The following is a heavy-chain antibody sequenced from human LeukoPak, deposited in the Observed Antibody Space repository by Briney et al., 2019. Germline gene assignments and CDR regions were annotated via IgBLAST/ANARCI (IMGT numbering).Heavy chain of an antibody. CDR2: ISYDGSNK. CDR1: GFTFSSYA. D-gene: IGHD3-16*02. CDR3: ARDNGEIVYYFDY. Sequence: GGSLRLSCAASGFTFSSYAMHWVRQAPGKGLEWVAVISYDGSNKYYADSVKGRFTISRDNSKNTLYLQMNSLRAEDTAVYYYARDNGEIVYYFDYRGQGTLVTVSS. V-gene: IGHV3-30*04. J-gene: IGHJ4*02.